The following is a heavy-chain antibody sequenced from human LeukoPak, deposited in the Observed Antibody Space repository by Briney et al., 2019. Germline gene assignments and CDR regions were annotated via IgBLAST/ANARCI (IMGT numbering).Heavy chain of an antibody. CDR3: ATSWDY. CDR1: GMIFSKYW. Sequence: GGSLGLSCEASGMIFSKYWMSWVRQAPGKGLEWVANIKQDGSEKYYLDSVKGRFTISRDNAKNSLYLHMNSLRADDTAVYYCATSWDYWGQGTLVTVSS. V-gene: IGHV3-7*01. J-gene: IGHJ4*02. CDR2: IKQDGSEK.